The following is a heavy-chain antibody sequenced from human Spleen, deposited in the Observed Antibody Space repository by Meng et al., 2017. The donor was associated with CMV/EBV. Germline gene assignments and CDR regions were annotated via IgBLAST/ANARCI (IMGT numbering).Heavy chain of an antibody. D-gene: IGHD6-13*01. Sequence: ASVKVSCKASGYTFKSYGISWVRQAPGQGLEWMGWISAYDGDTKYAQKFQDRVTMTTDTSTSTAYMELRRLRSDDTAVYYCARSKTSGSWLQDYWGQGTLVTVSS. CDR1: GYTFKSYG. CDR2: ISAYDGDT. V-gene: IGHV1-18*01. J-gene: IGHJ4*01. CDR3: ARSKTSGSWLQDY.